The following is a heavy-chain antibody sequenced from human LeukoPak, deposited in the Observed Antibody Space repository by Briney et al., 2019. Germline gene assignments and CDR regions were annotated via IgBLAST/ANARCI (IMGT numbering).Heavy chain of an antibody. CDR3: ARTAQYSSGYPYYFDY. V-gene: IGHV1-69*05. Sequence: SVKVSCKASGGTFSSYAISWVRQAPGQGLEWMGRIIPVFGTANYAQKFQGRVTITTDESTSTAYMELSSLRSEDTAVYYCARTAQYSSGYPYYFDYWGQGTLVTVSS. D-gene: IGHD3-22*01. J-gene: IGHJ4*02. CDR2: IIPVFGTA. CDR1: GGTFSSYA.